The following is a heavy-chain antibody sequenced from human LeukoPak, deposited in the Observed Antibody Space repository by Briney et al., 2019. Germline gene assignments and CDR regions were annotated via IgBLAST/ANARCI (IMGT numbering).Heavy chain of an antibody. Sequence: GGSLRLSCAASGFTFSSYGMHWVRQAPGKGLEWVAFIRYDGSNKYYADSVKGRFTISRDNSKNTLYLQMNSLRAEDTAVYYCANLPIEGSSSEFDIWGQGTMVTVSS. V-gene: IGHV3-30*02. CDR1: GFTFSSYG. CDR2: IRYDGSNK. J-gene: IGHJ3*02. D-gene: IGHD6-6*01. CDR3: ANLPIEGSSSEFDI.